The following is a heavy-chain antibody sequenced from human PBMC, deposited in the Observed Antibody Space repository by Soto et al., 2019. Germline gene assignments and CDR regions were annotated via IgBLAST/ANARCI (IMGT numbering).Heavy chain of an antibody. CDR1: GFTFSSYG. D-gene: IGHD2-15*01. CDR2: ISYDGSNK. J-gene: IGHJ4*02. V-gene: IGHV3-30*18. CDR3: AKDRRKVVEAAPFDY. Sequence: QVQLVESGGGVVQPGRSLRLSCAASGFTFSSYGMHWVRQAPGKGLEWVAVISYDGSNKYYADSVKGRFTISRDNSKNTLYLQMNSLRAEDTAVYYCAKDRRKVVEAAPFDYWGQGTLVTVSS.